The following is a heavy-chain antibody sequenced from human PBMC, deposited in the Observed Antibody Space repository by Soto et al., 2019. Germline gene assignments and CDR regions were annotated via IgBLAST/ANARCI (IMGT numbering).Heavy chain of an antibody. CDR2: ISSIGSTI. CDR3: AQEYSSSSLYYYYGMDV. D-gene: IGHD6-6*01. J-gene: IGHJ6*02. CDR1: GFTFSSYE. V-gene: IGHV3-48*03. Sequence: GGSLRLSCAASGFTFSSYEMNWVRQAPGKGLEWVSYISSIGSTIYYADSVKGRFTISRDNAKNSLYLQMNSLRAEDTAVYDCAQEYSSSSLYYYYGMDVWGQGTTVTVSS.